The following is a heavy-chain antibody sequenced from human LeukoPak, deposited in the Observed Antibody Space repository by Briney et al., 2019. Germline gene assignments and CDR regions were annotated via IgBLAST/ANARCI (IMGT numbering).Heavy chain of an antibody. CDR1: GGSLSSSY. Sequence: PSETLPLTRTVSGGSLSSSYWNWIRQPPGKGLEWIGHIFYTGGTNYNPSLKSRVTISVDTSKNQFSLELTSVTAADTAVYYCARQFEFWGQGTLVTVSS. J-gene: IGHJ4*02. V-gene: IGHV4-59*08. CDR2: IFYTGGT. CDR3: ARQFEF.